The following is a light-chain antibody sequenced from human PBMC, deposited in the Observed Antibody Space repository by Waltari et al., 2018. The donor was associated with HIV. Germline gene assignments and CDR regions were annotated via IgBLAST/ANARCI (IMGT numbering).Light chain of an antibody. J-gene: IGLJ3*02. CDR3: SSYAGSNNLV. Sequence: QSALTPPPSASGSPGQSVTISCTGTSSAVCRYNYVTWYQQHPGKAPKLMSDEVSKRPSGVPDRFSGSKSGNTASRTVSGLQDEDEADYYCSSYAGSNNLVFGGGTKLTVL. CDR1: SSAVCRYNY. V-gene: IGLV2-8*01. CDR2: EVS.